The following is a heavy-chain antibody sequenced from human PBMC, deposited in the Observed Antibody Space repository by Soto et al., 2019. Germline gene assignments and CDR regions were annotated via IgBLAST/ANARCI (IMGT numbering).Heavy chain of an antibody. J-gene: IGHJ5*02. V-gene: IGHV4-39*01. D-gene: IGHD4-17*01. CDR1: GGSFSSSSYY. Sequence: SETLSLTCSVSGGSFSSSSYYWGWIRQPPGRGLEWIGSIYYTGSTYYNPYLKSRVTMSVDTPKNGFSLKLNSVTAADTAVYYCARVPIYGDYCFDTWGQGNLVTVSS. CDR3: ARVPIYGDYCFDT. CDR2: IYYTGST.